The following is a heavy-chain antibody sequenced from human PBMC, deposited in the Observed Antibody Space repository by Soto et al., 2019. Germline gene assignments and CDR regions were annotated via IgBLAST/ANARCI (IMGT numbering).Heavy chain of an antibody. CDR1: GYNFNIYG. D-gene: IGHD2-8*02. CDR3: ARDRVYTGGSDADY. CDR2: INTGSGYT. V-gene: IGHV1-18*01. Sequence: QLVQSGPEVKEPGASVKVSCKASGYNFNIYGISWVRQAPGQGPEWMGWINTGSGYTNYAHDRVTMTKDASTYTAYLEVTSLRSDDTAIYYCARDRVYTGGSDADYWGQGTLVTVSS. J-gene: IGHJ4*02.